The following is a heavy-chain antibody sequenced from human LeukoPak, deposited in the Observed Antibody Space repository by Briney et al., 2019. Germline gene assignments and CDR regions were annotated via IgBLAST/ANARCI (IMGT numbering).Heavy chain of an antibody. CDR3: ARSIVVVPSSWFDP. CDR1: GGSISSYY. CDR2: IYTSGST. V-gene: IGHV4-4*07. J-gene: IGHJ5*02. D-gene: IGHD2-2*01. Sequence: SETLSLTCTVSGGSISSYYWSWIRQPAGKGLEWIGRIYTSGSTNYNPSLKSRVTMSVDTSKNQFSLKLSSVTAADTAVYYCARSIVVVPSSWFDPWGQGTLVTVSS.